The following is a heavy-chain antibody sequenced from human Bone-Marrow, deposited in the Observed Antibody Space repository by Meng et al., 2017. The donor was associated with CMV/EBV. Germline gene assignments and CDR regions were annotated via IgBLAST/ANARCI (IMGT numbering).Heavy chain of an antibody. CDR3: LRVPCFTSDCSATNWFDP. D-gene: IGHD2-21*02. V-gene: IGHV1-2*02. Sequence: PFSSNHFPWFRQAPGQWLEWVGWINPNTAVTKYAQGFQGRVTMTRDTSITTAYMELSSLRSDDTAVYFCLRVPCFTSDCSATNWFDPWGQGTLVTVSS. CDR2: INPNTAVT. CDR1: PFSSNH. J-gene: IGHJ5*02.